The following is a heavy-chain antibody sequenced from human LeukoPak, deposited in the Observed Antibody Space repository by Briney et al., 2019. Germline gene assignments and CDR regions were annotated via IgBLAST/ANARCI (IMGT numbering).Heavy chain of an antibody. D-gene: IGHD3-10*01. V-gene: IGHV3-7*03. Sequence: GGSLRLSCAASGFRFSSSWMSWVRQAPGKGLEWVANIKEDGSQKNYVDSVKGRFTISRDNAKNSYLQLNSLRAEDTAVYYCARDGHAYGHGSPHYWGQGTLVTVSS. CDR1: GFRFSSSW. CDR3: ARDGHAYGHGSPHY. CDR2: IKEDGSQK. J-gene: IGHJ4*02.